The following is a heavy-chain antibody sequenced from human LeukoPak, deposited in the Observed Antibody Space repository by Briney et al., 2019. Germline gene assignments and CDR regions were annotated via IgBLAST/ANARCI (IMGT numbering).Heavy chain of an antibody. CDR3: ARDRMLGEPVAGY. Sequence: GGSLRLSCAASGFTFSSYSMNWVRQAPGKGLEWVSSISSSSSYIYYADSVKGRFTISRDNAKNSLYLQMNSLRAEDTAVYYCARDRMLGEPVAGYWGQGTLVTVSS. V-gene: IGHV3-21*01. D-gene: IGHD6-19*01. J-gene: IGHJ4*02. CDR2: ISSSSSYI. CDR1: GFTFSSYS.